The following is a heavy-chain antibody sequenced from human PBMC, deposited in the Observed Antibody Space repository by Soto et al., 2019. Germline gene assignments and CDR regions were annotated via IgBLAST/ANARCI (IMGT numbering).Heavy chain of an antibody. CDR3: ARVMWQQLVLDY. Sequence: GGSLRLSCAASGFTVSSKYMSWVRQAPGKGLEWVSVIYNVGSTYYADSVKGRFTISRHNSENTLSLLMNGLRAEDTAVYYCARVMWQQLVLDYWGQGTLVTVSS. D-gene: IGHD6-13*01. V-gene: IGHV3-53*04. CDR1: GFTVSSKY. J-gene: IGHJ4*02. CDR2: IYNVGST.